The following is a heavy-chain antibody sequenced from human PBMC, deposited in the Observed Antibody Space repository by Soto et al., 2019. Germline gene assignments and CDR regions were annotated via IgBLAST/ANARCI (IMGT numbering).Heavy chain of an antibody. J-gene: IGHJ5*02. D-gene: IGHD3-9*01. CDR2: IWPDGSKK. CDR3: VRVFDTYYFDL. CDR1: GFTFSTYG. V-gene: IGHV3-33*01. Sequence: QVQLVESGGGVVQPGRSLRLSCAASGFTFSTYGMHWVRQAPGKGLEWVALIWPDGSKKYYADSVKGRFTISRDNSKNTLSLQMTSLRVEDTAGYHCVRVFDTYYFDLWGQGRLVTVSS.